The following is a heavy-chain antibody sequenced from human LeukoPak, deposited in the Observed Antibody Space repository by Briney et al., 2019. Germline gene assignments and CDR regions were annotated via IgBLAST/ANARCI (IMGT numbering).Heavy chain of an antibody. CDR2: IYYSGST. CDR1: GGSISSYY. J-gene: IGHJ4*02. Sequence: SETLSLTCTVSGGSISSYYWSWIRQPPGKGLEWIGYIYYSGSTNYNPSLKSRVTISVDTSKNQFSLKLSSVTAADTAVYYCASHLWFGEFSFDYWGQGTLVTVSS. D-gene: IGHD3-10*01. CDR3: ASHLWFGEFSFDY. V-gene: IGHV4-59*01.